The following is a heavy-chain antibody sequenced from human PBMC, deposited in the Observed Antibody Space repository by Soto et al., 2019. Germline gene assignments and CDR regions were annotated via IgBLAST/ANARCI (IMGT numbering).Heavy chain of an antibody. D-gene: IGHD2-2*03. CDR2: ISYDGSNK. V-gene: IGHV3-30-3*01. CDR3: AREVDIFYYYGMDV. J-gene: IGHJ6*02. Sequence: PGGSLRLSCAASGFTLSSYAMHWVRQAPGKGLEWVAVISYDGSNKYYADSVKGRFTISRDNSKNTLYLQMNSLRAEDTAVYYCAREVDIFYYYGMDVWGQGTTVTVSS. CDR1: GFTLSSYA.